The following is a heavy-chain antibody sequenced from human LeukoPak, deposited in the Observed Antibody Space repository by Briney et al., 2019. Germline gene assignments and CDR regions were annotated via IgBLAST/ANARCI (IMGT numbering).Heavy chain of an antibody. CDR1: GVSISSYY. D-gene: IGHD3-22*01. V-gene: IGHV4-59*01. J-gene: IGHJ4*02. CDR2: IYYSGST. Sequence: SETLSLTCTVSGVSISSYYWSWIRQPPGKGLEWIGYIYYSGSTNYNPSLKSRVTISVDTSKNQFSLKLSSVTAADTAVYYCARGLWSSGYYYDYWGQGTLVTVSS. CDR3: ARGLWSSGYYYDY.